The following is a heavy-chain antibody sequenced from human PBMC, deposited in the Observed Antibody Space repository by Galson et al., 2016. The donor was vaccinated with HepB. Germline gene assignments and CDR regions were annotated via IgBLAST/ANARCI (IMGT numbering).Heavy chain of an antibody. V-gene: IGHV1-18*01. CDR2: ISAHTGNT. D-gene: IGHD4-11*01. Sequence: SVKVSCKASGHTSTTYGISWVRQAPGQGLEWMGWISAHTGNTNYAQKVQGRVTITADESTSTAYMELSSLRSEDTAVYYCARLQATYYYYGMDVWGQGTTVTVAS. J-gene: IGHJ6*02. CDR1: GHTSTTYG. CDR3: ARLQATYYYYGMDV.